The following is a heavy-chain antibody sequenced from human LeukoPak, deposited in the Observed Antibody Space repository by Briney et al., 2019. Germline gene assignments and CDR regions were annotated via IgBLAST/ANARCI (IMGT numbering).Heavy chain of an antibody. CDR3: ARRWNYGRNYYIDV. J-gene: IGHJ6*03. D-gene: IGHD1-7*01. CDR2: INDSGRT. V-gene: IGHV4-34*01. Sequence: SETLSLTCAVYSGSFSNYYWSWIRQPPGNGLEWIGEINDSGRTNYNPSLMSRVTVSVDTSKKQFSLRLTSVTATDTAVYYCARRWNYGRNYYIDVWGKGATVSVSS. CDR1: SGSFSNYY.